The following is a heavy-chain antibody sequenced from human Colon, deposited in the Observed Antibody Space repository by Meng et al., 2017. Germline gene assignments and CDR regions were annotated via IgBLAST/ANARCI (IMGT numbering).Heavy chain of an antibody. Sequence: HVCPQVSHPRLIHPSPTLSPTCTVSGGSISRGDYYWSWIRQPPGKGLEWIGYIYYSGSTYSNASLKSRVTISIDRSKNQFSLKLSSVTAADTAVYYCARDRKHYGERGWFDPWGQGTLVTVSS. CDR1: GGSISRGDYY. CDR2: IYYSGST. J-gene: IGHJ5*02. D-gene: IGHD4-17*01. CDR3: ARDRKHYGERGWFDP. V-gene: IGHV4-30-4*01.